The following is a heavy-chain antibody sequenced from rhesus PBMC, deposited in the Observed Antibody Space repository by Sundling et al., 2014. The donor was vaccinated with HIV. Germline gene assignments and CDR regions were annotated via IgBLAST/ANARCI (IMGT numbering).Heavy chain of an antibody. CDR2: ISYTGGRT. J-gene: IGHJ1*01. CDR3: ATSYSNYDYFEF. D-gene: IGHD4-23*01. V-gene: IGHV3-59*01. Sequence: EVRLVETGGGLVQPGGSLKVSCAASGFSFSDYYMHWVRQAPGKGLEWVSSISYTGGRTFYGGSVQGRFTISRENAKNTLYLQMDSLRAEDTAVYYCATSYSNYDYFEFWGQGALVTVSS. CDR1: GFSFSDYY.